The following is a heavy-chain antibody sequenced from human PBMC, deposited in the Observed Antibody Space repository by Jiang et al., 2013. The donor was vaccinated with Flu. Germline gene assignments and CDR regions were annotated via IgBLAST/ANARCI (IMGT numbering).Heavy chain of an antibody. CDR1: GGSFSGYY. CDR3: ARKKGVVRYYGMDV. J-gene: IGHJ6*02. Sequence: LLKPSETLSLTCAVYGGSFSGYYWSWIRQPPGKGLEWIGEINHSGSTNYNPSLKSRVTISVDTSKNQFSLKLSSVTAADTAVYYCARKKGVVRYYGMDVWGQGTTVTVSS. CDR2: INHSGST. V-gene: IGHV4-34*01.